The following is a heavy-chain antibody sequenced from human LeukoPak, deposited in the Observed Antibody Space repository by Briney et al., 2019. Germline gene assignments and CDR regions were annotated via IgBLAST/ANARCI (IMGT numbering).Heavy chain of an antibody. CDR1: GDDFSRSW. D-gene: IGHD2-2*01. CDR3: ARHALPRYASTQHFGA. Sequence: GESLKISCQVSGDDFSRSWIGWVRQVPGKGLDWMGIIFPEDSDTRYSPSFQGHVTFSADKSTNTAYLHWSSLRASDTAMYFCARHALPRYASTQHFGAWGQGTLVTVSS. CDR2: IFPEDSDT. V-gene: IGHV5-51*01. J-gene: IGHJ5*02.